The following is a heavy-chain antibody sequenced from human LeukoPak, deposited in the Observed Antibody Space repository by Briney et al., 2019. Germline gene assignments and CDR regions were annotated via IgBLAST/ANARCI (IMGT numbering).Heavy chain of an antibody. CDR3: ARRRIGYYFDY. CDR1: GFTFSSYA. CDR2: ISHDGSNK. J-gene: IGHJ4*02. Sequence: SGGSLRLSCAASGFTFSSYAMHWVRQAPGKGLEWVAVISHDGSNKYYADSVKGRFTISRDNSKNTLYLQMNSLRAEDTAVYYCARRRIGYYFDYWGQGTLVTVSS. V-gene: IGHV3-30-3*01. D-gene: IGHD1-14*01.